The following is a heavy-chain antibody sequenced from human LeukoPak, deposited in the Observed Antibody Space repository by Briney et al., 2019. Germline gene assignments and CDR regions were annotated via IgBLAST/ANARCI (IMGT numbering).Heavy chain of an antibody. CDR3: AKNRATGMAFYDY. CDR2: ISGDGIYT. V-gene: IGHV3-23*01. D-gene: IGHD5-18*01. CDR1: GFTFSSYA. J-gene: IGHJ4*02. Sequence: EGSLRLSCAASGFTFSSYAMTWVRQAPGKGLEWLSAISGDGIYTYYSDSVKGRFTSSRDNSKSTLYLQMSNLRAEDTAVYYCAKNRATGMAFYDYWGQGIQVTVSS.